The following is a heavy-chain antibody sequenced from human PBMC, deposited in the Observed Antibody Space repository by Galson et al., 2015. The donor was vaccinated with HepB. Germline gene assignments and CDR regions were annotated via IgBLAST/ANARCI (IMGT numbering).Heavy chain of an antibody. CDR2: ISSSSSYI. CDR3: ARVNRAYYYDSSGYYGMDV. CDR1: GFTFSSYS. V-gene: IGHV3-21*01. Sequence: SLRLSCAASGFTFSSYSMNWVRQAPGKGLEWVSSISSSSSYIYYADSVKGRFTISRDNAKNSLYLQMNSLRAEDTAVYYCARVNRAYYYDSSGYYGMDVWGQGTTVTVSS. J-gene: IGHJ6*02. D-gene: IGHD3-22*01.